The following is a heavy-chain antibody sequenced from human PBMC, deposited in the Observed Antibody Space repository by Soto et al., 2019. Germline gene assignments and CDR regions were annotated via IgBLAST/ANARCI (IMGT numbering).Heavy chain of an antibody. CDR1: GFTFSNYF. Sequence: EVQLVESGGGLVQPGGSLRLSCVASGFTFSNYFMHWVRQAPGKGLVCVSGIHTDGSSTNYADSVKGRFTISRDNAKNTLYLQMNSLRVDDTAVYYCATSFVRGQGTLVTV. CDR2: IHTDGSST. D-gene: IGHD2-2*01. J-gene: IGHJ1*01. V-gene: IGHV3-74*01. CDR3: ATSFV.